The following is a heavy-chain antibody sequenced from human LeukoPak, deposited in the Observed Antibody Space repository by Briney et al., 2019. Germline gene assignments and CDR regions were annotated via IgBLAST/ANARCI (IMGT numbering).Heavy chain of an antibody. D-gene: IGHD6-13*01. CDR3: ARVPAAGTDAFDI. CDR2: INPNSGGT. Sequence: ASLKVSCKASGYTFTSYYMHWVRQAPGQGLEWMGWINPNSGGTNYAQKFQGRVTMTRDTSISTAYMELSRLRSDDTAVYYCARVPAAGTDAFDIWGQGTMVTVSS. V-gene: IGHV1-2*02. J-gene: IGHJ3*02. CDR1: GYTFTSYY.